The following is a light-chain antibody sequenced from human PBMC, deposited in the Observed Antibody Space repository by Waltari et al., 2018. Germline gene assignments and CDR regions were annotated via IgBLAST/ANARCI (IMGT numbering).Light chain of an antibody. CDR3: QQHYATPFT. CDR2: WAS. Sequence: IVMTPSPDSLAVSLGGRATINCKSSQGVLYSTNNNNYLACYQQKPGQPPNFLIYWASTRESGAPDRFSGSGSGTDFTLTISSLQAEDVAVYYCQQHYATPFTFGHGTTVDIK. J-gene: IGKJ3*01. CDR1: QGVLYSTNNNNY. V-gene: IGKV4-1*01.